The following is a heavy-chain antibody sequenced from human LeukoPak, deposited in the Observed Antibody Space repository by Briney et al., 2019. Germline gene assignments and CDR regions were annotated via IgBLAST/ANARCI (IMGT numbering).Heavy chain of an antibody. CDR3: ARPPRLLTGTGFDP. Sequence: SETLSLTCTVSGASISSTSYCWGWIRQPAGKGLEWIGHIHTSGSTNYNPSLKSRVTISVDTSKNQFSLKLSSVTAADTAVYYCARPPRLLTGTGFDPWGQGTLVTVSS. V-gene: IGHV4-61*09. CDR2: IHTSGST. CDR1: GASISSTSYC. D-gene: IGHD3-10*01. J-gene: IGHJ5*02.